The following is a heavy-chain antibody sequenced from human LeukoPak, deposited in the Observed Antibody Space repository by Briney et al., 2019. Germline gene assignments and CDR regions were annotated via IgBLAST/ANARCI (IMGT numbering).Heavy chain of an antibody. CDR3: ARIYGSGTSYGMDV. Sequence: SGPALVKPTQTLTLTCTFSGFSLSTSGMCVSWIRQPPGKALEWPARIDWDDDKYYSTSLKTRLTISKDTSKNQVVLTMTNMDPVDTATYYCARIYGSGTSYGMDVWGQGTTVTVSS. CDR2: IDWDDDK. V-gene: IGHV2-70*11. J-gene: IGHJ6*02. CDR1: GFSLSTSGMC. D-gene: IGHD3-10*01.